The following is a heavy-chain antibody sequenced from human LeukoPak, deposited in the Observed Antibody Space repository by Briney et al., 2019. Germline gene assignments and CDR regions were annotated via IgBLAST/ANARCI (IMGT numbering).Heavy chain of an antibody. CDR1: GYTFTSYY. Sequence: ASVKVSCKASGYTFTSYYMHWVRQAPGQGLEWMGIINPSGGSTSYAQKFQGRVTMTRDMSTSTVYMELSSLRSEDTAVYYCARDPYSSGWYFGMQTGSDYWGQGTLVTVSS. D-gene: IGHD6-19*01. J-gene: IGHJ4*02. CDR3: ARDPYSSGWYFGMQTGSDY. CDR2: INPSGGST. V-gene: IGHV1-46*01.